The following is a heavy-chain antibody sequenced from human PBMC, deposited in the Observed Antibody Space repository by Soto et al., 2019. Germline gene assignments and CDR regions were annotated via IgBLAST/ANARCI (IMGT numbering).Heavy chain of an antibody. V-gene: IGHV1-46*01. CDR2: INPSGGGT. J-gene: IGHJ4*02. CDR1: GYTFLDFY. CDR3: ARDKPFSADY. D-gene: IGHD3-3*02. Sequence: VQLVQSGPEVKKPGASVKVSCKASGYTFLDFYIHWVRQAPGQGLEWMGFINPSGGGTTYAQQFQGRLTMTRDTSTSTVYMELISLTSEDTAIYYCARDKPFSADYWGQGTLVT.